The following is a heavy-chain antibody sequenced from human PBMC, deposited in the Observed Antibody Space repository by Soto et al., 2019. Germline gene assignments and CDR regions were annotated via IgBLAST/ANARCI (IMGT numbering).Heavy chain of an antibody. CDR2: ISGSGGST. D-gene: IGHD1-26*01. CDR3: AKDRARRALLIRYLDL. V-gene: IGHV3-23*01. CDR1: GFPFSSYA. J-gene: IGHJ2*01. Sequence: VGALSLSCAASGFPFSSYAMSWVRQAPGKGLELVSAISGSGGSTYYADSVKGRFTISRDNSNNTLYLQMNSLRAEDTAIYYCAKDRARRALLIRYLDLSGRGPLVTVSS.